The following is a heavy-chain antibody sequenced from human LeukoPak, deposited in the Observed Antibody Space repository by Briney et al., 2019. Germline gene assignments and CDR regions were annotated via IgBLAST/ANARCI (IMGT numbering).Heavy chain of an antibody. CDR2: IYYSGST. V-gene: IGHV4-59*01. D-gene: IGHD4-17*01. CDR3: ASTVTTGVFDY. J-gene: IGHJ4*02. CDR1: GGSISSYY. Sequence: SETLSLTCTVSGGSISSYYWSWIRQPPGKGLEWIGYIYYSGSTNYNPSLKSRVTISVDTSKNQFSLKLSSVTAADTAVYYCASTVTTGVFDYWGQGTLVTVSS.